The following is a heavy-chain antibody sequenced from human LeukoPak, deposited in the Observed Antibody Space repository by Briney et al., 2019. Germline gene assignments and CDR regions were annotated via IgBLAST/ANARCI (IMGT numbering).Heavy chain of an antibody. J-gene: IGHJ4*02. V-gene: IGHV3-33*08. CDR2: IWYDGSNK. Sequence: GGPLRLSCAASGFTFSSYGMHWVRQAPGKGLEWVAVIWYDGSNKYYADSVKGRFTISRDNSKNTLYLQMNSLRAEDTAVYYCARGPLYYDFWSGYYRIDYWGQGTLVTVSS. CDR1: GFTFSSYG. D-gene: IGHD3-3*01. CDR3: ARGPLYYDFWSGYYRIDY.